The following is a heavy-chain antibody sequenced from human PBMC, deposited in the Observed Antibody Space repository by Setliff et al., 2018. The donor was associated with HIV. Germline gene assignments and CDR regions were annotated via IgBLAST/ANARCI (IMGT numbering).Heavy chain of an antibody. CDR1: GGSFSGYY. V-gene: IGHV4-34*01. CDR3: ARGHCSGTNCYGVDYYGMDV. J-gene: IGHJ6*02. D-gene: IGHD2-2*01. CDR2: ITPSGDT. Sequence: PSETLSLTCAVYGGSFSGYYWSWIRQPPGKGLEWIGEITPSGDTNYNASLKSRVSMSVDKSKNQFSLKLTSVTAADTAVYYCARGHCSGTNCYGVDYYGMDVWGQGTTVTVSS.